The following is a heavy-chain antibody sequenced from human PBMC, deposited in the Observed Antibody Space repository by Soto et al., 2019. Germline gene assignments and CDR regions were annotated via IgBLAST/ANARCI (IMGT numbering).Heavy chain of an antibody. D-gene: IGHD3-22*01. CDR3: SRDGSGYRSRASPMDV. J-gene: IGHJ6*02. Sequence: QVQLVQSGAEVKKPGSSVKVSCKASGDTFSSYAISWVRQAPGQGLEWMGGIIPIFGTANYAQKFQGRVTIIADESTSTAYMELSSLRSADTAVYYCSRDGSGYRSRASPMDVWGQGTTVTVSS. CDR1: GDTFSSYA. V-gene: IGHV1-69*01. CDR2: IIPIFGTA.